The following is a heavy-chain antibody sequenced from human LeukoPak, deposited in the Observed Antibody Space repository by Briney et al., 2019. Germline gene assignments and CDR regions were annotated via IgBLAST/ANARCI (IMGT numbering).Heavy chain of an antibody. CDR2: ISYDGSNK. CDR1: GFTFSSYG. D-gene: IGHD1-26*01. CDR3: ARGLSGSYSDFDY. J-gene: IGHJ4*02. V-gene: IGHV3-30*03. Sequence: PGRSLRLSCAASGFTFSSYGMHWVRQAPGKGLEWVAVISYDGSNKYYADSVKGRFTISRDNSKNTLYLQMNSLRAEDTAVYYCARGLSGSYSDFDYWGQGTLVTVSS.